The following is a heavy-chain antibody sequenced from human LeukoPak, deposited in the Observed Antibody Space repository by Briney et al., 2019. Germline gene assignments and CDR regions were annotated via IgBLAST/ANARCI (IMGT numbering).Heavy chain of an antibody. V-gene: IGHV3-23*01. CDR1: GFTFSSYA. Sequence: GGSLRLSCAASGFTFSSYAMSWVRQAPGKGLEWVSAISGSGGSTYYADSVKGRFTISRDNSKNTLHLQMNSLRAEDTAVYYCAKDIVVVPAYLDYWGQGTLVTVSS. J-gene: IGHJ4*02. CDR3: AKDIVVVPAYLDY. D-gene: IGHD2-2*01. CDR2: ISGSGGST.